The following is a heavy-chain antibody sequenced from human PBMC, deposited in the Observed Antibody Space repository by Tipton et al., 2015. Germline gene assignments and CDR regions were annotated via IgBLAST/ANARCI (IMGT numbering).Heavy chain of an antibody. CDR3: ARGSLRVRGP. V-gene: IGHV3-9*01. CDR1: GFTFDDYA. D-gene: IGHD3-10*01. J-gene: IGHJ4*02. Sequence: SLRLSCVASGFTFDDYAMHWVRQAPGKGLEWVAGINWTGGMTAHADSVGGRFTISRDNAKNSLYLQMDSVRPEDTAIYYCARGSLRVRGPWGQGTLVTVSS. CDR2: INWTGGMT.